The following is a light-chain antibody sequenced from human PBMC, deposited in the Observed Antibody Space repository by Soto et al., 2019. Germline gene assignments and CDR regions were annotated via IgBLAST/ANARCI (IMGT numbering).Light chain of an antibody. CDR2: AAS. J-gene: IGKJ1*01. CDR1: QGISSY. CDR3: QQYYSCPRT. Sequence: AIRMTQSPSSLSASTGDRVTITCRASQGISSYLAWYQQKPGKAPKLLIYAASTLQSGVPSRFSGSGSGTDFILTISCLQSEDFATYYCQQYYSCPRTFGKGSKV. V-gene: IGKV1-8*01.